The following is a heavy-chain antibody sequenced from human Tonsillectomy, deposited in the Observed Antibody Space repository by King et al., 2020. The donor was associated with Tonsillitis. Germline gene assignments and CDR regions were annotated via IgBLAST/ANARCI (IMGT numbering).Heavy chain of an antibody. CDR2: ISSSSSTI. CDR1: GFTFSSYS. J-gene: IGHJ3*02. D-gene: IGHD4-17*01. V-gene: IGHV3-48*04. Sequence: VQLVESGGGLVQPGGSLRLSCAASGFTFSSYSMNWVRQAPGKGLEWVSYISSSSSTIYYADSVKGRFTISRDNAKNSLYLQMNSLRAEDTAVYYCARDFMTTVTKMWIDAFDIWGQGTMVTVSS. CDR3: ARDFMTTVTKMWIDAFDI.